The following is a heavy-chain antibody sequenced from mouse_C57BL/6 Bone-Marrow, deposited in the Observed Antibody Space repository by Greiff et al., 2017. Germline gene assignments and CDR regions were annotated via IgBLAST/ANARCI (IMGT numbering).Heavy chain of an antibody. J-gene: IGHJ1*03. CDR1: GFTFTDYY. D-gene: IGHD2-12*01. Sequence: EVHLVESGGGLVQPGGSLSLSCAASGFTFTDYYMSWVRQPPGKALEWLGFIRNKANGYTTEYSASVKGRFTISRDNSQSILYLQMNALRAEDSATYYCARLRRYFDVWGTGTTVTVSS. CDR3: ARLRRYFDV. V-gene: IGHV7-3*01. CDR2: IRNKANGYTT.